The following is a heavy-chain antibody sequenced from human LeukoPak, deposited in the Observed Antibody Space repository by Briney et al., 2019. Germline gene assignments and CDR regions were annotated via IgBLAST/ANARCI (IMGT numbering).Heavy chain of an antibody. Sequence: GGSLRLSCAASGFTFSSYGMHWVRQAPGKGLEWVAVISYDGSNKYYADSVKGRFTISRDNSKNTLYLQMNSLRAEDTAVYYCARYDFNKFFDYWGQGTLVTVSS. D-gene: IGHD3-3*01. CDR2: ISYDGSNK. V-gene: IGHV3-30*03. CDR3: ARYDFNKFFDY. J-gene: IGHJ4*02. CDR1: GFTFSSYG.